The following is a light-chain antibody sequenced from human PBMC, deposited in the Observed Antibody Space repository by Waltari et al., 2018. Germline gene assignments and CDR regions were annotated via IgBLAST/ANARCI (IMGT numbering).Light chain of an antibody. V-gene: IGLV2-11*01. J-gene: IGLJ2*01. CDR2: EVS. Sequence: QAALTQPRSVSGSPGQSVTISCTGTSSDIGGYNYVSWYQQHPGTAPKLMIYEVSKRPSGFSDRFSGSKSGNTASLTISGLQAEDEADYYCSSYAGSNTYVLFGGGTRLTVL. CDR1: SSDIGGYNY. CDR3: SSYAGSNTYVL.